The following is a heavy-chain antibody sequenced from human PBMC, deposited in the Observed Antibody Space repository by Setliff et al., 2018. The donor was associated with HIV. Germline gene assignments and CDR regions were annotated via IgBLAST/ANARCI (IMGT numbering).Heavy chain of an antibody. V-gene: IGHV4-59*12. CDR2: IYHSGST. CDR3: ASRVPAARHFDY. J-gene: IGHJ4*02. D-gene: IGHD2-2*01. CDR1: GGSISTYF. Sequence: PSETLSLTCTVSGGSISTYFWSWVRQPPGKELEWIGEIYHSGSTNYNPSLKSRVTISLDRFKNQFSLKLTSVTAADTAVYYCASRVPAARHFDYWGQGTLVTVSS.